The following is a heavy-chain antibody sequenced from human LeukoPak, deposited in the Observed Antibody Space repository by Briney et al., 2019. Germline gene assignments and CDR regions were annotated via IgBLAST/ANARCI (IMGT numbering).Heavy chain of an antibody. Sequence: ASVEVSCKASGGTFSSYAISWVRQAPGQGLEWMGGIIPIFGTANYAQKFQGRVTITADESTSTAYMELSSLRSEDTAVYYCARDLGGGLYYYYYGMDVWGQGTTVTVSS. CDR3: ARDLGGGLYYYYYGMDV. V-gene: IGHV1-69*13. CDR2: IIPIFGTA. D-gene: IGHD3-3*01. CDR1: GGTFSSYA. J-gene: IGHJ6*02.